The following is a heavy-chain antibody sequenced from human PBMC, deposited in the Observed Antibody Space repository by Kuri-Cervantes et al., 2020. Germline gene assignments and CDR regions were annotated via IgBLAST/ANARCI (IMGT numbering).Heavy chain of an antibody. CDR1: GFTFSDYY. V-gene: IGHV3-11*04. CDR2: ISGSSSII. Sequence: GESLKISCAASGFTFSDYYMNWVRQAPGKGLEWVSFISGSSSIIYYADSVKGRFTISRDNAKNSLYLQMNSLRAEDTAVYYRAREFPGTAVAGTEGALDIWGQGTKVTVSS. D-gene: IGHD6-19*01. CDR3: AREFPGTAVAGTEGALDI. J-gene: IGHJ3*02.